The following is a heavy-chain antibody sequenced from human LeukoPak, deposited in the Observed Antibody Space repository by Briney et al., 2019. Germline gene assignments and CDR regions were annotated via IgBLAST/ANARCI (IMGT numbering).Heavy chain of an antibody. J-gene: IGHJ4*02. CDR3: ARAEITMVRGVIIDY. Sequence: PSETLSLTCTVSGGSISSYYWSWIRQPPGKGLEWIGYIFYSGSTNYNPSLKSRVTISVDTSKNQFSLKLSSATAADTAVYYCARAEITMVRGVIIDYWGQGTLVTVSS. CDR2: IFYSGST. D-gene: IGHD3-10*01. V-gene: IGHV4-59*01. CDR1: GGSISSYY.